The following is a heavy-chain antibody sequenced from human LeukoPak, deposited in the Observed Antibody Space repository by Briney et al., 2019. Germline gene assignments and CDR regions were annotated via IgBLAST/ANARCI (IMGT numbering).Heavy chain of an antibody. Sequence: ETLSLTXXXXGGSFSGYYWSWIRQPPGKGLEWIGEINHSGSTNYNPSLKSRVTISVDTSKNQFSLKLSSVTAADTAVYYCARDIVVVVAAIYYYYGMDVWGQGTTVTVSS. V-gene: IGHV4-34*01. D-gene: IGHD2-15*01. CDR1: GGSFSGYY. CDR2: INHSGST. CDR3: ARDIVVVVAAIYYYYGMDV. J-gene: IGHJ6*02.